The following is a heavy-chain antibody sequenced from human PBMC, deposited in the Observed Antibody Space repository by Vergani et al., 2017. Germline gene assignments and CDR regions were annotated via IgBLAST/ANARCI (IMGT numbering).Heavy chain of an antibody. V-gene: IGHV1-8*01. CDR3: ARGGYCSGGSCYSRAFDI. J-gene: IGHJ3*02. Sequence: QVQLVQSGAEVKKPGASVKVSCKASGYTFTSYDINWVRQATGQGLEWMGWMNPNSGNTGYAQKFQGRVTMTRNISISTAYMELSSLRSEDTGVYYCARGGYCSGGSCYSRAFDIWGQGTMVTVSS. D-gene: IGHD2-15*01. CDR2: MNPNSGNT. CDR1: GYTFTSYD.